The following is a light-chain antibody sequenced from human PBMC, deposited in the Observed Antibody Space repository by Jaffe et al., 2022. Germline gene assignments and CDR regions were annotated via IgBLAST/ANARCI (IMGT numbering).Light chain of an antibody. CDR2: DVS. Sequence: QSALTQPRSVSGSPGQSVTISCTGTSSDVGGYNYVSWYQQHPGKAPKIMIYDVSKRPSGVPDRFSGSKSGNTASLTISGLQAEDEADYYCCSYARSYTTVFGGGTKVTVL. CDR3: CSYARSYTTV. V-gene: IGLV2-11*01. J-gene: IGLJ3*02. CDR1: SSDVGGYNY.